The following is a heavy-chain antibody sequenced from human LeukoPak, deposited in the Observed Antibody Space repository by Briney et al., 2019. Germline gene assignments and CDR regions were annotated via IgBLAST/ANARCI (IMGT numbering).Heavy chain of an antibody. D-gene: IGHD3-10*01. CDR2: INPNSGGT. Sequence: GASVKVSCKASGYTFTGYYMHWVRRAPGQGLEWMGWINPNSGGTNYAQKFQGRVTMTRDTSISTAYMELSRLRSDDTAVYYCARDLYYYGSGSDVDYWGQGTLVTVSS. CDR1: GYTFTGYY. CDR3: ARDLYYYGSGSDVDY. V-gene: IGHV1-2*02. J-gene: IGHJ4*02.